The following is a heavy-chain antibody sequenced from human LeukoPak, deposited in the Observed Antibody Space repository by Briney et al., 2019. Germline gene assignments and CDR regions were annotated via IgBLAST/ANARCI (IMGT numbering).Heavy chain of an antibody. V-gene: IGHV4-59*12. Sequence: SETLPLTCTVSGGSISSYYWSWIRQPPGKGLEWIGYIYYSGSTNYNPSLKSRVTISVDTSKNQFSLKLSSVTAADTAVYYCARLSVRGVIINFDYWGQGTLVTVSS. D-gene: IGHD3-10*01. CDR3: ARLSVRGVIINFDY. CDR2: IYYSGST. J-gene: IGHJ4*02. CDR1: GGSISSYY.